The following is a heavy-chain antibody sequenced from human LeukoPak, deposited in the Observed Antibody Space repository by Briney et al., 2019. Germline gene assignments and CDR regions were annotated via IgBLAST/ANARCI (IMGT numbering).Heavy chain of an antibody. D-gene: IGHD3-22*01. Sequence: SETLSLTCTVSGGSISSYYWSWIRQPAGKGLEWIGRIYTSGSTNYNPSLKSRVTMSVETSKNQFSLKLSSVTAADTAVYYCARDGITYYYDSSGYPTISSFDIWGQGTMVTVSS. CDR3: ARDGITYYYDSSGYPTISSFDI. J-gene: IGHJ3*02. CDR2: IYTSGST. V-gene: IGHV4-4*07. CDR1: GGSISSYY.